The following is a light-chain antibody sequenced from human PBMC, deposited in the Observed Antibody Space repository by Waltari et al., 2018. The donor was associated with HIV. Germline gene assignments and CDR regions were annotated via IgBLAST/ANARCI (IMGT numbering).Light chain of an antibody. J-gene: IGKJ4*01. Sequence: DIRMTQSPSVLPASVGDRVSITCRASRSADKWVAWYQQKSGKAPRLLIHKASTLQNGVPSRFSGRGSGTEFTLTISSLQPDDFATYYCQQYNSLPTFGGGTEV. CDR2: KAS. V-gene: IGKV1-5*03. CDR1: RSADKW. CDR3: QQYNSLPT.